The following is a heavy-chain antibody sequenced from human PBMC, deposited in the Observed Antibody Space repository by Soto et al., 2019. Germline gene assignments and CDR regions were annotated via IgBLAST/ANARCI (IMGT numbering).Heavy chain of an antibody. CDR1: GFTFSSYG. D-gene: IGHD3-22*01. CDR2: IWYDGSNK. CDR3: ARDYYDSSGSTTFDY. V-gene: IGHV3-33*01. Sequence: PEGSLRLSCAASGFTFSSYGMHWVRQAPGKGLEWVAVIWYDGSNKYYADSVKGRFTISRDNSKNTLYLQMNSLRAEDTAVYYCARDYYDSSGSTTFDYWGQGTLVTVSS. J-gene: IGHJ4*02.